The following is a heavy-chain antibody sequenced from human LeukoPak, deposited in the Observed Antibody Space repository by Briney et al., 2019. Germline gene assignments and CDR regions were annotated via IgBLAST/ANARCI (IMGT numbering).Heavy chain of an antibody. V-gene: IGHV1-2*06. CDR1: GYTFTGYY. D-gene: IGHD3-3*01. J-gene: IGHJ4*02. Sequence: ASVTVSCKASGYTFTGYYMHWVRQAPGQGLEWMGRINPNSGGTNYAQKFQGRVTMTRDTSISTAYMELSRLRSDDTAVYYCARTTYDFWSGYYFDYWGQGTLVTVSS. CDR3: ARTTYDFWSGYYFDY. CDR2: INPNSGGT.